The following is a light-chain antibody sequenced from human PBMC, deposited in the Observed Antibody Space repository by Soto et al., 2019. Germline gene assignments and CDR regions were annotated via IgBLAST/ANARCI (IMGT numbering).Light chain of an antibody. CDR3: QQSDTSPRT. J-gene: IGKJ4*01. CDR1: QRISTY. CDR2: GAA. V-gene: IGKV1-39*01. Sequence: DIQMTQSPSSLSASVGDRVTITCRASQRISTYLNWYQHKPGKAPKLLIYGAASLPSGVPSRFSGSGSVTDFTLTISSLHPEDFATYYCQQSDTSPRTFGGGTKVEIK.